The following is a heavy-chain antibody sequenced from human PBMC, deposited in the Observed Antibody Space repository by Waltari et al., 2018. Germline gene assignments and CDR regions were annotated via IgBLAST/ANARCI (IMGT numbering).Heavy chain of an antibody. J-gene: IGHJ4*02. D-gene: IGHD6-13*01. CDR2: INPNSVGT. V-gene: IGHV1-2*06. CDR3: ARDIFLRSSLTHFDY. Sequence: QVQLVQSGAEVKKPGASVKVSCKASGYTFTGYYMHWVRQAPGQGLEWMGRINPNSVGTNYAQKFQGRVTMTRDTSISTAYMELSRLRSDDTAVYYCARDIFLRSSLTHFDYWGQGTLVTVSS. CDR1: GYTFTGYY.